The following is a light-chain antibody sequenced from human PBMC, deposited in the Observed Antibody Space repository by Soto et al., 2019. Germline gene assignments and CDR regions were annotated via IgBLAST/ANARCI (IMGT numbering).Light chain of an antibody. CDR3: QQYYTCPQT. CDR2: GAS. CDR1: QSVSTN. V-gene: IGKV3-15*01. J-gene: IGKJ1*01. Sequence: EIVMTQSPGTLSVSPGEGATLSCRASQSVSTNLAWYQQKPDQAPRLLIYGASTTATGMPARFSGSGSGTEFTLTISVLHSEDFAVYYCQQYYTCPQTFGQGTRVEIK.